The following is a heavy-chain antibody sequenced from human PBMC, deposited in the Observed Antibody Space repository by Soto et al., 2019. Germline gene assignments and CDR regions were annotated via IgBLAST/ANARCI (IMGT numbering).Heavy chain of an antibody. J-gene: IGHJ6*03. D-gene: IGHD2-2*01. CDR3: ARGSCSSTSCYDWTPYYYYYMDV. V-gene: IGHV1-18*01. CDR1: GYTFTSYG. Sequence: GASVKVSCKASGYTFTSYGISWVRQAPGQGLEWMGWISAYNGNTNYAQKLQGRVTMTTDTSTSTAYMELRSLRSDDTAVYYCARGSCSSTSCYDWTPYYYYYMDVWGKGTTVTVSS. CDR2: ISAYNGNT.